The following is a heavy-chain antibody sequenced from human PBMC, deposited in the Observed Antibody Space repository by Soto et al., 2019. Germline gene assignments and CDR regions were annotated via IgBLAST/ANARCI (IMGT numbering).Heavy chain of an antibody. CDR1: GGTFSNYA. J-gene: IGHJ6*02. D-gene: IGHD3-10*01. Sequence: SVKVSCKASGGTFSNYAISWVRQAPGQGLEWMGGIIPIFGTAHYAQKFQGRVTISAGESTSTVYMELSSLRSEDTAIYYCARDPEIIWFGDFLSGYDYYDMDVWGQGTTVTVSS. V-gene: IGHV1-69*13. CDR3: ARDPEIIWFGDFLSGYDYYDMDV. CDR2: IIPIFGTA.